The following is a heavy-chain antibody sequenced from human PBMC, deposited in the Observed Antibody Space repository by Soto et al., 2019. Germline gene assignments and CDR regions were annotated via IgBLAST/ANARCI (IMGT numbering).Heavy chain of an antibody. V-gene: IGHV3-21*05. J-gene: IGHJ5*02. D-gene: IGHD3-9*01. Sequence: GGSLRLSCAASGFTFSSYSMTWIRQAPGKGLEWISYISTNSRYTKYADSVKGRFTISRDDAKNSLYLQMNSLRVEDTAVYYCARVYDILTSAWLDPWGQGTLVTVS. CDR3: ARVYDILTSAWLDP. CDR1: GFTFSSYS. CDR2: ISTNSRYT.